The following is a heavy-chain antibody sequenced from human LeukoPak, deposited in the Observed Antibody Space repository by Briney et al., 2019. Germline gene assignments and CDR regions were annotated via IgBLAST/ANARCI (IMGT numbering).Heavy chain of an antibody. V-gene: IGHV3-23*01. CDR1: GFTFSSYA. CDR3: AKDHRGYYSSGWYGYAFDI. Sequence: GGSLRLSCAASGFTFSSYAMSWVRQAPGEGLEWVSAISGSGGSTYYADSVKGRFTISRDNSKNTLYLQMNSLRAEDTAVYYCAKDHRGYYSSGWYGYAFDIWGQGTMVTVSS. J-gene: IGHJ3*02. CDR2: ISGSGGST. D-gene: IGHD6-19*01.